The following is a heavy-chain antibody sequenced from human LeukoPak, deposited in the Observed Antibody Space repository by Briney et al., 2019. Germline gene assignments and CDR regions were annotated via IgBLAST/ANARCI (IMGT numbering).Heavy chain of an antibody. CDR2: ISHSASP. CDR1: GYSISSGYY. CDR3: ARFSITMIVVVINDAFDI. D-gene: IGHD3-22*01. Sequence: SETLSLTCTVSGYSISSGYYWGWIRQPPGKGLEWIGSISHSASPYYNRSLKSRVTISVDTSKNQFSLKLSSMTAADTAVYYCARFSITMIVVVINDAFDIWGQGTMVTVSS. J-gene: IGHJ3*02. V-gene: IGHV4-38-2*02.